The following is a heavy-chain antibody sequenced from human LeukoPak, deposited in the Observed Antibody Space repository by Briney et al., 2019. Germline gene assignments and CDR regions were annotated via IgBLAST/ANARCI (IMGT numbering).Heavy chain of an antibody. V-gene: IGHV1-8*01. CDR1: GYTFTSYD. D-gene: IGHD3-10*01. CDR2: MNPNSGNT. CDR3: ARGWFGQLLQDY. Sequence: ASVKLSCKASGYTFTSYDINWVRQATGQGPEWMGWMNPNSGNTGYAQQFQGRVTMTRTTSTSTAYMELSSLRSDDTAVYYCARGWFGQLLQDYWGQGTLVTISS. J-gene: IGHJ4*02.